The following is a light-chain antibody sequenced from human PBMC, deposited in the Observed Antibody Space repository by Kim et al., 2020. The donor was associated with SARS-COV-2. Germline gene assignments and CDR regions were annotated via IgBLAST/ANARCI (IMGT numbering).Light chain of an antibody. CDR2: KVS. CDR3: MQGTHWPWT. CDR1: QSLVDSDGNTY. Sequence: VVMTQSPLSLPVTLGQPASISCRSSQSLVDSDGNTYLHWFQQRPGQSPRRLIYKVSNRDSGVPDRFSGSGSGTDFTLEISRVEAEDVGVYYCMQGTHWPWTFGQGTKVEIK. J-gene: IGKJ1*01. V-gene: IGKV2-30*01.